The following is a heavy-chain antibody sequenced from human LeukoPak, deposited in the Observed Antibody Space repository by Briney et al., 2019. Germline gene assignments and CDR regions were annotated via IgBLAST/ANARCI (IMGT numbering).Heavy chain of an antibody. CDR1: GGSISNYY. D-gene: IGHD1-26*01. CDR3: ARESQASSGFDP. V-gene: IGHV4-59*01. Sequence: SETLSLTCIVSGGSISNYYWSWIRQPPGKGLEWIGYIYYSGSTNYNPSLKSRVTISVDTSKNQFSLKLSSVTAADTAVYYCARESQASSGFDPWGQGTLVTVSS. CDR2: IYYSGST. J-gene: IGHJ5*02.